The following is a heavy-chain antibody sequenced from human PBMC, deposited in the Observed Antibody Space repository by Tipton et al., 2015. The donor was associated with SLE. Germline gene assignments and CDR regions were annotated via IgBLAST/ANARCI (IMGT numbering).Heavy chain of an antibody. V-gene: IGHV4-59*11. Sequence: TLSLTCTVSGGSISSHYWSWIRQPPEKGLEWIGYIYYSGRTNYNPSLKSRVTISVDTSKNQFSLKLSSVTAADTAVYYCARVRVAVSRWFDPWGQGTLVTF. J-gene: IGHJ5*02. CDR3: ARVRVAVSRWFDP. CDR2: IYYSGRT. D-gene: IGHD3-3*01. CDR1: GGSISSHY.